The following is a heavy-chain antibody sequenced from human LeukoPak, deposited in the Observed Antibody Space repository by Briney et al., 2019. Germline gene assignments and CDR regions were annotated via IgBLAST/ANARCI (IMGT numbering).Heavy chain of an antibody. CDR2: ISSSSSTI. D-gene: IGHD4-17*01. Sequence: GGSLRLSCAASGFTFSIYSMNWVRQAPGKGLEWVSYISSSSSTIYYADSVKGRFTISRDNAKNSLYLQMNSLRAEDTAVYYCARDDDYGDSGSYFDYWGQGTLVTVSS. V-gene: IGHV3-48*01. CDR3: ARDDDYGDSGSYFDY. J-gene: IGHJ4*02. CDR1: GFTFSIYS.